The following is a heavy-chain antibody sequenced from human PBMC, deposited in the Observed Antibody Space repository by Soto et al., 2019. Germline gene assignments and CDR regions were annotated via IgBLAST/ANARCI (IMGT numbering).Heavy chain of an antibody. D-gene: IGHD5-12*01. CDR2: IWDDGSNK. Sequence: QVQLVESGGGVVQPGRSLRLSCAASGFTFSSYGMHWVRQAPGKGLEGVAFIWDDGSNKYYADSLKGRFTISRDNSKNTRYLQMNSLRADDTAVYYCARAYSGYDSFFDYWGQGTLVTVSS. J-gene: IGHJ4*02. V-gene: IGHV3-33*01. CDR1: GFTFSSYG. CDR3: ARAYSGYDSFFDY.